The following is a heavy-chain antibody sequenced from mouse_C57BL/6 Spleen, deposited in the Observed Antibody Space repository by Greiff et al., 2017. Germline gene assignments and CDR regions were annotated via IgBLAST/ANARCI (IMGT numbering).Heavy chain of an antibody. V-gene: IGHV1-52*01. J-gene: IGHJ4*01. CDR2: IDPSDSET. CDR1: GYTFTSYW. Sequence: QVQLKESGAELVRPGSSVKLSCKASGYTFTSYWMHWVKQRPIQGLEWIGNIDPSDSETHYNQKFKDKATLTVDKSSSTAYMQLSSLTSEDSAVYYCARNGYYGSYYAMDYWGQGTSVTGSS. D-gene: IGHD2-3*01. CDR3: ARNGYYGSYYAMDY.